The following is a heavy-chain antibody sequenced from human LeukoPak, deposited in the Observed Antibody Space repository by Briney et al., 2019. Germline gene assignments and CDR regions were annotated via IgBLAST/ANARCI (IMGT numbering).Heavy chain of an antibody. CDR3: ASKVAPPQRGYSYGYGDYYYYYYMDV. CDR1: GYTFTCYH. D-gene: IGHD5-18*01. V-gene: IGHV1-46*01. Sequence: ASVTVSCKSSGYTFTCYHLQWVRQPPGQGLEWVGIINTSGGSRNYAHRFYGRVTITADKSTSTAYMELSSLRSEDTAVYYCASKVAPPQRGYSYGYGDYYYYYYMDVWGKGTTVTVSS. J-gene: IGHJ6*03. CDR2: INTSGGSR.